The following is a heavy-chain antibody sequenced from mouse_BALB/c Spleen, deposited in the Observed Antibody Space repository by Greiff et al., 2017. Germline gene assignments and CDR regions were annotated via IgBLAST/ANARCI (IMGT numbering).Heavy chain of an antibody. D-gene: IGHD2-4*01. V-gene: IGHV5-12-1*01. CDR2: ISSGGGST. J-gene: IGHJ1*01. CDR1: GFAFSSYD. CDR3: ARDDYDGYWYFDV. Sequence: EVQVVESGGGLVKPGGSLKLSCAASGFAFSSYDMSWVRQTPEKRLEWVAYISSGGGSTYYPDTVKGRFTISRDNAKNTLYLQMSSLKSEDTAMYYCARDDYDGYWYFDVWGAGTTVTVSS.